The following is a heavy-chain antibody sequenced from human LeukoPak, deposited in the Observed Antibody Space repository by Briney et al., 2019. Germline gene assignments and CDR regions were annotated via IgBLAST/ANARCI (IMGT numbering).Heavy chain of an antibody. CDR1: GFTFRSYA. V-gene: IGHV3-30*15. J-gene: IGHJ4*02. Sequence: GGSLRLSCAASGFTFRSYAMHWVRQAPGKGLEWVAVISDDGSRQHYADFLEGRFTISRDNSKNTVSLQMSSLTAEDTAVYFCVREQPGDGWSGFDYWGQGPLVTVSS. CDR3: VREQPGDGWSGFDY. D-gene: IGHD6-19*01. CDR2: ISDDGSRQ.